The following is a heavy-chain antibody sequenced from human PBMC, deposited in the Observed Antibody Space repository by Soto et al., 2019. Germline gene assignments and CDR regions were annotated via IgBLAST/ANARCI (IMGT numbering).Heavy chain of an antibody. CDR2: VSDAGTTT. D-gene: IGHD2-2*01. CDR1: GLTFRSFG. J-gene: IGHJ4*02. Sequence: QVQLVESGGGVVQPGRSLRLSCAASGLTFRSFGMHWVRQAPGKGLEWVAVVSDAGTTTYYADSVKGRFSISRDNSKNTMYLQMDSLGLEDAGVYFCAKEDCSSRSCNPKYYFDSWGLGTLVTVSS. CDR3: AKEDCSSRSCNPKYYFDS. V-gene: IGHV3-30*18.